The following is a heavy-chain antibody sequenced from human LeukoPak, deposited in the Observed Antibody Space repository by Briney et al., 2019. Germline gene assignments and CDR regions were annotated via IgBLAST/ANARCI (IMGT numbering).Heavy chain of an antibody. CDR2: INPNSGGT. Sequence: GASVKVSCKASGYTFTGYYMHWVRQAPGQGLEWMGWINPNSGGTNYAQKFQGRVTMTRDTSISTAYMELSRLRSDDTAVYYCASLVEIAAAGPFDYWGQGTLVTVSS. V-gene: IGHV1-2*02. CDR3: ASLVEIAAAGPFDY. CDR1: GYTFTGYY. D-gene: IGHD6-13*01. J-gene: IGHJ4*02.